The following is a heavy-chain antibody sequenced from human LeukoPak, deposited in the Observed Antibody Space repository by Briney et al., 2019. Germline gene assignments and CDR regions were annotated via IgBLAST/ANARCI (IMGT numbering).Heavy chain of an antibody. Sequence: GASVKVSCKASGDTFSSYGISWVRQAPGQGLEWMGRIIPMLDIANYAQKFQGRVTITADKSTSTAFMELSSLRSEDTAVYYCARDTVTTHPYNWFDPWGQGTLVTVSS. J-gene: IGHJ5*02. CDR2: IIPMLDIA. D-gene: IGHD4-11*01. V-gene: IGHV1-69*04. CDR1: GDTFSSYG. CDR3: ARDTVTTHPYNWFDP.